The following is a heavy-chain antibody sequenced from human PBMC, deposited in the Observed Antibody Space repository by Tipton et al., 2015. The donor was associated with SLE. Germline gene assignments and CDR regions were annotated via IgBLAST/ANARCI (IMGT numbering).Heavy chain of an antibody. CDR3: AKWNSETHGVHT. CDR1: GGSITTYY. J-gene: IGHJ3*02. V-gene: IGHV4-59*01. CDR2: RHYSGTT. D-gene: IGHD2-8*01. Sequence: TLSLTCTVSGGSITTYYYNWIRQPPGKQLEWIGYRHYSGTTKYNPSLKSRVTFSVDTSENQVSLRLSSVTAADTAVYYCAKWNSETHGVHTWGQGTMVAVSS.